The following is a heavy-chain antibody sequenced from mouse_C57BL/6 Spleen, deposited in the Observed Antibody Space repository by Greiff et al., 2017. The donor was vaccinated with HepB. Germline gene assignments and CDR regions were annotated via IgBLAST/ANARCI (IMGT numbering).Heavy chain of an antibody. CDR1: GFTFSDYG. CDR2: ISSGSSTI. D-gene: IGHD2-2*01. Sequence: EVKVVESGGGLVKPGGSLKLSCAASGFTFSDYGMHWVRQAPEKGLEWVAHISSGSSTIYYADTVKGRYTISRDNAKNTLFLQMTSLRSEDTAMYYCARREGSGYDVPSYYAMDYWGQGTSVTVSS. CDR3: ARREGSGYDVPSYYAMDY. V-gene: IGHV5-17*01. J-gene: IGHJ4*01.